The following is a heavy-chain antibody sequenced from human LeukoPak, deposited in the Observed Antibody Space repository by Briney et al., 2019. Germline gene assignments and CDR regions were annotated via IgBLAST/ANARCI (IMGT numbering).Heavy chain of an antibody. CDR2: ISHSGST. V-gene: IGHV4-38-2*02. J-gene: IGHJ4*02. CDR3: ARAFSYGSSPIDY. D-gene: IGHD6-6*01. CDR1: AYSIISGYY. Sequence: SETLSLTCTVSAYSIISGYYWVWIRQPPGKGLEWIGSISHSGSTYYNPSLRSRVSISLDTSKNQFSLKLTSVTAADTAVYYCARAFSYGSSPIDYWGQGTLVTVSS.